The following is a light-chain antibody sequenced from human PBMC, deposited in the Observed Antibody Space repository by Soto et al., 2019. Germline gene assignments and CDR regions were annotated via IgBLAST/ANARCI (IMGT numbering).Light chain of an antibody. J-gene: IGKJ5*01. CDR1: QPVSEK. Sequence: VMTQSPANLSLSPGVRATLSCWASQPVSEKLAWYQQKPGQAPRLLIYGASARALGTPDRFSGSVSGTEGSFTVTSLKPEDGSVYYGQQSDQWPITFGQGTRLEIK. CDR3: QQSDQWPIT. CDR2: GAS. V-gene: IGKV3-15*01.